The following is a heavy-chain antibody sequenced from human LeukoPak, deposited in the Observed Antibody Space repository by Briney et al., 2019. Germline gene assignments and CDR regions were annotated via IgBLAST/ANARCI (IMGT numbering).Heavy chain of an antibody. Sequence: PGGSLRLSCAASGFTVSSNYMSWVRQAPGKGLEWVSVIYSGGSTYYADSVKGRFTISRDNSKNTLYLQMNSLRAEDTAVYYCARSSDTAMGTYYYYYYMDVWGKGTTVTISS. V-gene: IGHV3-53*01. CDR3: ARSSDTAMGTYYYYYYMDV. CDR1: GFTVSSNY. CDR2: IYSGGST. J-gene: IGHJ6*03. D-gene: IGHD5-18*01.